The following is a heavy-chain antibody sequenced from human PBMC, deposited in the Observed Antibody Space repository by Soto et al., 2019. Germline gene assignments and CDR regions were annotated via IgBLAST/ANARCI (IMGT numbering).Heavy chain of an antibody. CDR3: AGAYCSGTTCYGLYGMDV. D-gene: IGHD2-2*01. Sequence: GGSLRLSCAASGFSFTNYAMHWVRQVSGKGLEWVSSMSGSGGGTYYADSVKGRFTISRDNSKNTLFLQMNSLRAEDTALYYCAGAYCSGTTCYGLYGMDVWGQGTTVTVSS. J-gene: IGHJ6*02. CDR2: MSGSGGGT. CDR1: GFSFTNYA. V-gene: IGHV3-23*01.